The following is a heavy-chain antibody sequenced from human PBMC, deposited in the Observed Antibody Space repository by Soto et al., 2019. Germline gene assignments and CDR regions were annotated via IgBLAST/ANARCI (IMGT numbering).Heavy chain of an antibody. CDR2: IVPLFGTA. D-gene: IGHD3-3*01. CDR1: GGTFGNTA. Sequence: QVQLVQSGAEVKEPGSSVNVSCKTSGGTFGNTAVTWVRQVPGQGLEWIGGIVPLFGTANYAQKCRGRVMITVDESTGTAYMDLSSLRSDDTAIYYCARDGDPVYPFWSGPLGGGRFDPWGQGTLVTVSS. J-gene: IGHJ5*02. V-gene: IGHV1-69*12. CDR3: ARDGDPVYPFWSGPLGGGRFDP.